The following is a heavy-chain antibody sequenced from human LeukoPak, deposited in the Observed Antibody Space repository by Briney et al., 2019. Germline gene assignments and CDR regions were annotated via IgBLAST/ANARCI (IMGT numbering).Heavy chain of an antibody. CDR2: IKREGSEK. CDR3: ERDYGSGWSQLYYFDY. CDR1: GFTFSSYW. Sequence: GGSLRLSCAASGFTFSSYWMSWVRQAPGKGLEWVANIKREGSEKYYVVSVKGRFTISRDNAKTTLSLQMNSLRAGATAVSYCERDYGSGWSQLYYFDYWGQGTLVTVSS. V-gene: IGHV3-7*01. J-gene: IGHJ4*02. D-gene: IGHD6-19*01.